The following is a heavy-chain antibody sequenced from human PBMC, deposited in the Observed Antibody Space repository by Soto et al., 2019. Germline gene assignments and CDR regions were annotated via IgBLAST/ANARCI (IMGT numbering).Heavy chain of an antibody. V-gene: IGHV4-30-4*08. CDR2: ISSSGSA. Sequence: QVQLQESGPGLVKPSQTLSLTCTVPGGSMSSEDYYWIWIRQSPGKGLEWIADISSSGSAHYNPSRKSRATISVDTSKKQFSLNLTSVTAADTAVYYCARDTKYYDFWSVNKRYYYYAMDVWGQGTTVTVSS. CDR3: ARDTKYYDFWSVNKRYYYYAMDV. CDR1: GGSMSSEDYY. J-gene: IGHJ6*02. D-gene: IGHD3-3*01.